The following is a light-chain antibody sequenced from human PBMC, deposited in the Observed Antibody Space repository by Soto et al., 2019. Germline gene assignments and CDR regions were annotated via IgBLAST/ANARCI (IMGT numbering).Light chain of an antibody. CDR2: GAS. CDR3: QQYNNLLTYT. CDR1: QSVSSN. V-gene: IGKV3-15*01. Sequence: ETVMTQSPATLSVSPGERATLSCRASQSVSSNLAWYQQKPGQAPRLLIYGASTRATGIPARFSGSGSGTEFPLTISSLQSEDYAVSYCQQYNNLLTYTFGQGTKLEIK. J-gene: IGKJ2*01.